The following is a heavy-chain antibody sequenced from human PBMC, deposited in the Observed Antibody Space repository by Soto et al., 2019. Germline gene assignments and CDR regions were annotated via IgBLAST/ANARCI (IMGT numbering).Heavy chain of an antibody. CDR2: ISSSSIDI. CDR1: GFSFSSYR. Sequence: PGGSLRLSCAASGFSFSSYRMIWVRQSPGKGLEWVSSISSSSIDIDYADSVKGRFTISRDNAKNSLYLQINSLRAEDTAVYYCARETMIRGVDYWGQGTLVTVSS. V-gene: IGHV3-21*01. CDR3: ARETMIRGVDY. D-gene: IGHD3-10*01. J-gene: IGHJ4*02.